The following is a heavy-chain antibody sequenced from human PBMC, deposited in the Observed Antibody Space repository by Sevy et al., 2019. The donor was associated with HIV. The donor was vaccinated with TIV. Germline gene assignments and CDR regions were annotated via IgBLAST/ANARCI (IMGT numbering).Heavy chain of an antibody. CDR3: ARHLPLELRFLGRPRPPNWFDP. CDR1: GGSISSSSYY. Sequence: SETLSLTCTVSGGSISSSSYYWGWIRQPPGKGLEWIGSIYYSGSTYYNPSLKSRVTISVDTSKNQFSLKLSSVTAADTAVYYCARHLPLELRFLGRPRPPNWFDPWGQGTLVTVSS. D-gene: IGHD3-3*01. V-gene: IGHV4-39*01. CDR2: IYYSGST. J-gene: IGHJ5*02.